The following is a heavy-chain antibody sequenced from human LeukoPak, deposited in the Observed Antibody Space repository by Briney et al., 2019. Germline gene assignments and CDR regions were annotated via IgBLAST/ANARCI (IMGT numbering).Heavy chain of an antibody. CDR3: ATRPPGFGELLPDY. CDR1: GFSVGTNY. D-gene: IGHD3-10*01. Sequence: PGGSLRLSCAASGFSVGTNYMSWVRQAPGKGLEWVSVIYSDGNTYYPDSVRGRFTISRDNSKNTLYLQMNSLRAEDTAVYYCATRPPGFGELLPDYWGQGTLVTVSS. V-gene: IGHV3-53*01. J-gene: IGHJ4*02. CDR2: IYSDGNT.